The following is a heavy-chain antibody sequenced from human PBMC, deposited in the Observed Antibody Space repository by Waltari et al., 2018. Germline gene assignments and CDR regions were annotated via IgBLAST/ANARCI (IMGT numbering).Heavy chain of an antibody. CDR1: GFTFSNAW. V-gene: IGHV3-15*01. CDR3: TTDIGATVFGVVIKGGYFDY. Sequence: EVQLVESGGGLVKPGGSLRLSCAASGFTFSNAWMSWVRQAPGQGSEWVGRIKSKTDGGTTDYAAPVKGRFTISRDDSKNTLYLQMNSLKTEDTAVYYCTTDIGATVFGVVIKGGYFDYWGQGTLVTVSS. J-gene: IGHJ4*02. D-gene: IGHD3-3*01. CDR2: IKSKTDGGTT.